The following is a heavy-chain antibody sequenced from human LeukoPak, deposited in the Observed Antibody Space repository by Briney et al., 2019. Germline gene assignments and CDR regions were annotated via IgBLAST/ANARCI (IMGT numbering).Heavy chain of an antibody. V-gene: IGHV3-30*04. CDR2: ISYDGSNK. J-gene: IGHJ3*01. CDR3: AKLMRHMMEDVLDL. D-gene: IGHD3-16*01. Sequence: GGSLRLSCAASGFTFNSYAIHWVRQAPGKGLEWVAVISYDGSNKYYAESVKGRFTVSRDNSKNTLYLQMNSLRAADTAVYYCAKLMRHMMEDVLDLWGQGTVVTVSS. CDR1: GFTFNSYA.